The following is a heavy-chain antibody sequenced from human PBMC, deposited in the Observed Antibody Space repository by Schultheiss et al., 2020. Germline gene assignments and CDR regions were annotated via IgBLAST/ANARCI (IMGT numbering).Heavy chain of an antibody. CDR3: ARDVTNYYDSSGTRAFDI. Sequence: SETLSLTCAVSGYSISSGYYWGWIRQPPGKGLEWIGSIYHSGSTYYNPSLKSRVTISVDTSKNQFSLKLSSVTAADTAVYYCARDVTNYYDSSGTRAFDIWGQGTMVTVSS. D-gene: IGHD3-22*01. V-gene: IGHV4-38-2*02. CDR2: IYHSGST. J-gene: IGHJ3*02. CDR1: GYSISSGYY.